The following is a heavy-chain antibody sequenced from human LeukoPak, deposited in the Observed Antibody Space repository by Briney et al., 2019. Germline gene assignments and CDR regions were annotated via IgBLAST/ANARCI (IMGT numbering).Heavy chain of an antibody. V-gene: IGHV1-58*02. D-gene: IGHD4-17*01. CDR3: AADYDYGDRRPQGPDAPYYYYGMDV. CDR2: IVVGSGNT. CDR1: GFTFTSSA. J-gene: IGHJ6*02. Sequence: ASVKVSCKASGFTFTSSAMQWVRQARGQRLEWIGWIVVGSGNTNCAQKFQERVTITRDMSTSTAYMELSSLRSEDTAVYYCAADYDYGDRRPQGPDAPYYYYGMDVWGQGTTVTVSS.